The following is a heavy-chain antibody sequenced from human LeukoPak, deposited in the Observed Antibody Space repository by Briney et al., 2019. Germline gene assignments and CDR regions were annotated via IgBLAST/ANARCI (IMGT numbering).Heavy chain of an antibody. CDR3: ARAAYDVRLDY. V-gene: IGHV4-34*01. CDR1: GGSFSGYY. J-gene: IGHJ4*02. CDR2: INHSGST. D-gene: IGHD1-1*01. Sequence: SETLSLTCAVYGGSFSGYYWSWIRQPPGKGLEWIGEINHSGSTNYNPSLKSRVTISVDTSKNQFSLKLGSVTAADTAVYYCARAAYDVRLDYWGQGTLVTVSS.